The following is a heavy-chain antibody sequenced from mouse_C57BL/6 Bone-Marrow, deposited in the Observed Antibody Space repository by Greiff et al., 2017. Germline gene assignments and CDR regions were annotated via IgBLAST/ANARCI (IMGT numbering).Heavy chain of an antibody. CDR2: SNPSTGGT. V-gene: IGHV1-42*01. J-gene: IGHJ3*01. D-gene: IGHD2-1*01. Sequence: EVQLQQSGPELVKPGASVKISCKASGYSFTGYYMNWVKQSPEKSLEWIGESNPSTGGTTYNQKFKAKATLTVDKSSSTAYMQLKSLTSEDSAVYYCADLLFAYWGQGTLVTVSA. CDR1: GYSFTGYY. CDR3: ADLLFAY.